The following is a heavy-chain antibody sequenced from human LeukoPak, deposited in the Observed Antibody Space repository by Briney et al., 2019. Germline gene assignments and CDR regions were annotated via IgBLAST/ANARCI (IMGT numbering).Heavy chain of an antibody. D-gene: IGHD3-22*01. V-gene: IGHV3-33*06. J-gene: IGHJ4*02. CDR2: IWYDGSNR. CDR3: AKDSYYYDSSGYHYPQYFFDY. Sequence: GRSLRLSCAASGFTFSGYGMHWVRQAPGKGLEWVALIWYDGSNRYYSDSVKGRFTISRDSSKNTLYLQMNSLRAEDTAVYYCAKDSYYYDSSGYHYPQYFFDYWGQGALVTVSS. CDR1: GFTFSGYG.